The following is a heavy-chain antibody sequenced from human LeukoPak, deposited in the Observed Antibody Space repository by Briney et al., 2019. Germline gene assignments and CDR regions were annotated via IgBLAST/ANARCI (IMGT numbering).Heavy chain of an antibody. J-gene: IGHJ4*02. CDR2: IYSDGSST. V-gene: IGHV3-74*03. Sequence: PGGSLRLSCAASGFTFGSSWMHWVRQAPGKGLVWVSRIYSDGSSTTYAGSVKGRFTISRDNANNTLYLQMDSLGAEDTALYYCARGGSTWLDSWGQGTLVTVSS. D-gene: IGHD6-13*01. CDR3: ARGGSTWLDS. CDR1: GFTFGSSW.